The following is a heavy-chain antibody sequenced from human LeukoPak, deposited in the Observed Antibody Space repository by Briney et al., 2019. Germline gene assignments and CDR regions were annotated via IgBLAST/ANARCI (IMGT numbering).Heavy chain of an antibody. CDR1: GGSIDSYY. D-gene: IGHD3-22*01. CDR3: ARHTPRPYYYDSSGYRPDFDY. J-gene: IGHJ4*02. V-gene: IGHV4-59*01. CDR2: IYYTGST. Sequence: SETLSLTCTVSGGSIDSYYWSWIRQPPGKGLEWIGYIYYTGSTEYHPSLKSRVTISLDTSKNQFSLKLTSVTAADTAVYYCARHTPRPYYYDSSGYRPDFDYWGQGTLVTVSS.